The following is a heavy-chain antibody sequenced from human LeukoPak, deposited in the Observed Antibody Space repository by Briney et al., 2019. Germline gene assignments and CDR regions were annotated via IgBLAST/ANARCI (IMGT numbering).Heavy chain of an antibody. V-gene: IGHV3-11*06. J-gene: IGHJ4*02. Sequence: PGGSLRLSCAASGFTFSDYYMSWIRQAPGKGLEWVSYISSSNIYTNYADSVKGRFTISRDNAKNSLYLQMNSLRAEDTAVYYCARDFSLYYDSSGYYVHWGQGTLVTVSS. CDR1: GFTFSDYY. D-gene: IGHD3-22*01. CDR3: ARDFSLYYDSSGYYVH. CDR2: ISSSNIYT.